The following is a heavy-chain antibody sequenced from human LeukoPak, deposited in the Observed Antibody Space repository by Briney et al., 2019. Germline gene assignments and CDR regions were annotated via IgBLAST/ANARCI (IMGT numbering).Heavy chain of an antibody. CDR3: AREDRGRVYFDY. V-gene: IGHV3-30-3*01. D-gene: IGHD3-10*01. Sequence: PGGSLRLSCAASGFTFSNYAMHWVRQAPGKGLEWVAVISYDGSNKYYADSVKGRFTISRDNSKNTLHLQMNSLRAEDTAMYYCAREDRGRVYFDYWGQGTLVTVSP. CDR1: GFTFSNYA. CDR2: ISYDGSNK. J-gene: IGHJ4*02.